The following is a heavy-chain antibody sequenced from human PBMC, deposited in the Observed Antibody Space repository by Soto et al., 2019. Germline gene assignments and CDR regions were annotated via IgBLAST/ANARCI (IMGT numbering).Heavy chain of an antibody. CDR2: ISYDVSNK. CDR1: GFTFSSYA. V-gene: IGHV3-30-3*01. D-gene: IGHD3-10*01. Sequence: QVQLVESGGGVVQPGRSLRLSCAASGFTFSSYAMHWVRQAPGKGLEWVAIISYDVSNKYYADSVKGRFTISRDNSKNPLYLKMNRLGAEDTAVDYCARPRMARVGLKYYFDYCGQGAQGTVPS. J-gene: IGHJ4*02. CDR3: ARPRMARVGLKYYFDY.